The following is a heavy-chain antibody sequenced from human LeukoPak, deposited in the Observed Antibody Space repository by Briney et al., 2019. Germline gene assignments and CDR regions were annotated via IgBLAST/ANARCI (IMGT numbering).Heavy chain of an antibody. CDR2: ISSSGSTI. D-gene: IGHD3-10*01. CDR3: ARLWFGELTGYYYYGMDV. Sequence: GGSLRLSCAASGFTFSDYYMSWIRQAPGKGLEWVSYISSSGSTIYYADSVKGRFTISRDNAKNSLYLQMNSLRAEDTAVYYCARLWFGELTGYYYYGMDVWGQGTTVTVSS. CDR1: GFTFSDYY. V-gene: IGHV3-11*01. J-gene: IGHJ6*02.